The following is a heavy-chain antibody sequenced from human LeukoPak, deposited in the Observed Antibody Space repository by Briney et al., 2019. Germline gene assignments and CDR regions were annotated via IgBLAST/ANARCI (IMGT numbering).Heavy chain of an antibody. D-gene: IGHD5-18*01. V-gene: IGHV3-74*01. CDR3: ARDPGYNYGNDY. Sequence: GGSLTLSCAASGFTFSSYWMHWVRQAPGKGLVWVSRINSDGSSTSYADSVKGRFTISRDNAKNTLYLQMNSLRAEDMAVYYCARDPGYNYGNDYWGQGTLVTVSS. J-gene: IGHJ4*02. CDR1: GFTFSSYW. CDR2: INSDGSST.